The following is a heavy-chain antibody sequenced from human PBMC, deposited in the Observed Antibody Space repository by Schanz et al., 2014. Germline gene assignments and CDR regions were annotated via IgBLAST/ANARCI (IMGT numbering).Heavy chain of an antibody. CDR1: GFTFSDYG. CDR3: ARCRGDWLIYPNWFHH. D-gene: IGHD3-9*01. J-gene: IGHJ5*02. V-gene: IGHV3-48*01. Sequence: EVQVVESGGGLVQPGGSLRLSCAASGFTFSDYGMSWVRQAPGKGLEWISYISSTASNIYYGDSVKGRFTISRDNAKNSLYLQLNSLRTDDTALDFCARCRGDWLIYPNWFHHWGQGTLVTVSS. CDR2: ISSTASNI.